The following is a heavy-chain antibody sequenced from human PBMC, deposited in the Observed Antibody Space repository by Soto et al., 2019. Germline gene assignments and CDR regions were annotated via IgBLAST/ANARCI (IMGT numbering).Heavy chain of an antibody. CDR3: ARGRNTDNDAEYNWFDP. D-gene: IGHD1-1*01. CDR1: GYTFISYD. CDR2: MNPNSGNT. J-gene: IGHJ5*02. V-gene: IGHV1-8*01. Sequence: QVQLVQSGAEVKKPGASVKVSCKASGYTFISYDINWVRQATGQGLEWMGWMNPNSGNTGYAQKFQGRVTMTRNTSISTAYMELSSLRSEDTAVYYCARGRNTDNDAEYNWFDPWGQGTLVTVSS.